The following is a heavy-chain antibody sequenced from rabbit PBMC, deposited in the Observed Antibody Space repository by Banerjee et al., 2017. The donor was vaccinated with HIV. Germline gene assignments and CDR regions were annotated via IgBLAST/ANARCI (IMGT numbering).Heavy chain of an antibody. V-gene: IGHV1S45*01. CDR3: ARGDYSSGWGNL. Sequence: QEQLEESGGGLVQPEGSLTLTCTASGFSFSSSYYMCWVRQAPGKGLEWIGCIYAGSNGNTYYASWAKGRFTISKTSSTTVTLQMTSLTAADTATYFCARGDYSSGWGNLWGPGTLVTVS. D-gene: IGHD4-1*01. CDR2: IYAGSNGNT. J-gene: IGHJ4*01. CDR1: GFSFSSSYY.